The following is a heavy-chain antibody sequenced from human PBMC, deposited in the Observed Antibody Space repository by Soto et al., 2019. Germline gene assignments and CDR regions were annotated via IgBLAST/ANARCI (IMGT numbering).Heavy chain of an antibody. CDR1: GLTFSSYA. Sequence: RGGSLRLSCAASGLTFSSYAMSWVRQAPGKGLEWVSAISGSGGSTYYADSVKGRFTISRDNSKNTLYLQMNSLRAEDTAVYYCAKLWSGFYDAFDIWGQGTMVTVSS. J-gene: IGHJ3*02. D-gene: IGHD3-3*01. CDR3: AKLWSGFYDAFDI. V-gene: IGHV3-23*01. CDR2: ISGSGGST.